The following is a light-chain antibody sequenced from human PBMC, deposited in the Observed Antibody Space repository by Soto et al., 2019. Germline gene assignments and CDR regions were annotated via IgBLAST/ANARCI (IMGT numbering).Light chain of an antibody. CDR2: GNG. J-gene: IGLJ2*01. V-gene: IGLV1-40*01. Sequence: QSVLTQPPSVSGAPGQRVTISCTGSSSNIGSHYDVHWYQQLPGTAPKLLIYGNGNRPSGVPDRFSGSKSGSSASLAISGLQPEVEADYYCQSFDSSLSASVFGGGTKLTVL. CDR1: SSNIGSHYD. CDR3: QSFDSSLSASV.